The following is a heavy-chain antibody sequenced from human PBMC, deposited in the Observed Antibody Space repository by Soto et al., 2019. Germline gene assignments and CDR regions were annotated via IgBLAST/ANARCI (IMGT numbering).Heavy chain of an antibody. Sequence: EVQLLVSGGGLVQPGGSLRLSCAASGFTFSSYAMSWVRQAPGKGLEWVSGISGSGGHTYYGDSVKGRFTISRDNSKNTLFLQMNSLRAEDRAVYYCAKGLLDYGDYCGQRTLVTVSS. CDR1: GFTFSSYA. V-gene: IGHV3-23*01. CDR3: AKGLLDYGDY. J-gene: IGHJ4*02. CDR2: ISGSGGHT.